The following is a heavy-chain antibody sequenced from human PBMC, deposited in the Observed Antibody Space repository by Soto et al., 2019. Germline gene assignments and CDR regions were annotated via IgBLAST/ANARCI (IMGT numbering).Heavy chain of an antibody. CDR1: GGTFSSYA. J-gene: IGHJ4*02. D-gene: IGHD3-22*01. CDR2: IIPIFGTA. Sequence: QVQLVQSGAEVKKPGSSVKVSCKASGGTFSSYAISWVRQAPGQGLEWMGGIIPIFGTANYARKFQGRVTITADESTSTAYMELSSLRSEDTAVYYCARYSSPYYYDSSGYYWLFDYWGQGTLVTVSS. V-gene: IGHV1-69*01. CDR3: ARYSSPYYYDSSGYYWLFDY.